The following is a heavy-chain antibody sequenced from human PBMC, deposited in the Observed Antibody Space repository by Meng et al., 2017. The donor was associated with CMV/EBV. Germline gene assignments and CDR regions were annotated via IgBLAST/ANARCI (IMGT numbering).Heavy chain of an antibody. CDR2: IKQDGSEK. CDR3: ACGLYYYYGMDV. D-gene: IGHD1-26*01. CDR1: GFPFSSYW. Sequence: GESLKISCAASGFPFSSYWMSWVRQAPGKGLEWVANIKQDGSEKYYVDSVKGRFTISRDNAKNSLYLQMNSLRAEDKAVYYCACGLYYYYGMDVWGQGTTVTVSS. J-gene: IGHJ6*02. V-gene: IGHV3-7*01.